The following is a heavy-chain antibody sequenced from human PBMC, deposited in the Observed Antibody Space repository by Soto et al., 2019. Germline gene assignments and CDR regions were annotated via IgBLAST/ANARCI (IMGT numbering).Heavy chain of an antibody. CDR1: GDSISNYY. V-gene: IGHV4-59*01. CDR2: IYYSGST. Sequence: SETLSLTCTVSGDSISNYYWTWIRQPPGKGLEWIGYIYYSGSTNYNPSLKSRVTISVDTSKNQFSLKLSSVTAADTAVYYCARRYGGNFDYWGQGTLVTVSS. J-gene: IGHJ4*02. D-gene: IGHD3-16*01. CDR3: ARRYGGNFDY.